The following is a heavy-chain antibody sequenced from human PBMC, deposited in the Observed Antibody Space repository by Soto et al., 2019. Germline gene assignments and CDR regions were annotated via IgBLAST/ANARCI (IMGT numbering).Heavy chain of an antibody. J-gene: IGHJ3*02. CDR2: ISSSSSYI. V-gene: IGHV3-21*01. CDR1: GFTFSSYS. CDR3: ATIAVADAFAI. Sequence: GGSLRLSCAASGFTFSSYSMNWFRQAPGKGLEWVSSISSSSSYIYYADSVKGRFTISRDNAQNSLYLQMNSLRAEDTAVYYCATIAVADAFAIWGQGTMVTVSS. D-gene: IGHD6-19*01.